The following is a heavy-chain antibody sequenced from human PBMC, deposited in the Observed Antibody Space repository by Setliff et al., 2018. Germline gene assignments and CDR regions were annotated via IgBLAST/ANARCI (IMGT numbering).Heavy chain of an antibody. D-gene: IGHD2-2*01. CDR3: VVVGAASIVDTPNPLQPLP. J-gene: IGHJ5*02. CDR1: GYTFTKYG. CDR2: INTYNGDT. V-gene: IGHV1-18*01. Sequence: ASVKVSCKASGYTFTKYGITWVQQAPGQGLEWMGYINTYNGDTYYAQKLQGRVTMTTDTSTSTAYMDLRSLRSDDTALERRVVVGAASIVDTPNPLQPLPWG.